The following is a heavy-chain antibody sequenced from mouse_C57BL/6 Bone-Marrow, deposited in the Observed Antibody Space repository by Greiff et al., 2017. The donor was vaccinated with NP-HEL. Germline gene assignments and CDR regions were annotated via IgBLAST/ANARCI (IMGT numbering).Heavy chain of an antibody. CDR1: GYTFTSYW. V-gene: IGHV1-64*01. D-gene: IGHD2-3*01. Sequence: VQLQQPGAELVKPGASVKLSCKASGYTFTSYWMHWVKQRPGQGLEWIGMIHPNSGSTNYNEKFKSKATLTVDKSSSTASMQLSSLTSEDSAVYYCARQGDGYQTWYFDVWGTGTTVTVSS. J-gene: IGHJ1*03. CDR3: ARQGDGYQTWYFDV. CDR2: IHPNSGST.